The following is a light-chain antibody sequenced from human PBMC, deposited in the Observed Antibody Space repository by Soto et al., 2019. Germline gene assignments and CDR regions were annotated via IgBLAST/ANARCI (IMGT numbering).Light chain of an antibody. V-gene: IGKV3-11*01. CDR3: QQRSNWPPEGT. J-gene: IGKJ2*01. CDR2: GAS. CDR1: QSVSSY. Sequence: EIVLTQSPATLSLSPGERATLSCRASQSVSSYLAWYQQKPGQAPRLLIYGASNRATGIPARFSGSGSGTDFTLTISSLEPEDFAVYYCQQRSNWPPEGTFGQGTKLEIK.